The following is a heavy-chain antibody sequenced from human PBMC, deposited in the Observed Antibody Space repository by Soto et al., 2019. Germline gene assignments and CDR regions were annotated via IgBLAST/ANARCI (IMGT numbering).Heavy chain of an antibody. V-gene: IGHV1-69*01. CDR3: ARDLGGEATIRF. Sequence: QVQLEQSGAEVKKPGSSVKVSCKVSGGNFRNFVISWVRQAPGQGLEWMGGVIPNSGTANYAQRFQGRVTITADGSTHTAYMALNNLTSEDTAFYFCARDLGGEATIRFWGQGTLVTVSS. CDR1: GGNFRNFV. CDR2: VIPNSGTA. D-gene: IGHD3-16*01. J-gene: IGHJ4*02.